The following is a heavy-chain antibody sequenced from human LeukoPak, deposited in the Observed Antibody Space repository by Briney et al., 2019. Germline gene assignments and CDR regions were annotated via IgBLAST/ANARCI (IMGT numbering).Heavy chain of an antibody. V-gene: IGHV4-59*12. Sequence: SETLSLTCTVSGGSISSYYWSWIRQPPGKGLEWIGYIYYSGSTNYNPSLKSRVTISVDTSKNQFSLKLSSVTAADTAVYYCASSPPGIAAAGIGYYYMDVWGKGTTVTVSS. J-gene: IGHJ6*03. D-gene: IGHD6-13*01. CDR2: IYYSGST. CDR3: ASSPPGIAAAGIGYYYMDV. CDR1: GGSISSYY.